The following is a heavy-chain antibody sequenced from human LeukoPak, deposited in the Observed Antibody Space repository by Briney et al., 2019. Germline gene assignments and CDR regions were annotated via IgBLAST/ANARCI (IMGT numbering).Heavy chain of an antibody. D-gene: IGHD3-10*01. CDR3: ATYGSGSGTFFDS. CDR2: ISSSSYI. Sequence: PGGSLRLSCAASGFTFSSYSMNWVRQAPGKGLEWVSSISSSSYIYYADSVKGRFTISRDNAKNSLYLQMNSLRAEDTALYYCATYGSGSGTFFDSWGQGTLVTVSS. V-gene: IGHV3-21*01. J-gene: IGHJ4*01. CDR1: GFTFSSYS.